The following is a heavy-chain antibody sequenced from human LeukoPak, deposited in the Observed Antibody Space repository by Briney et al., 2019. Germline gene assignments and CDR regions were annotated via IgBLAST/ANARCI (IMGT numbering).Heavy chain of an antibody. CDR2: I. CDR1: GFRFSDYW. D-gene: IGHD3-22*01. Sequence: PGGSPRLSCAASGFRFSDYWMTWVRQAPGKGLECVANIKGRFTVSRDNAKNSLYLQMNNMRVEDTAIYYCTKDLNHDSSGWGQGTLVTVSS. CDR3: TKDLNHDSSG. J-gene: IGHJ4*02. V-gene: IGHV3-7*01.